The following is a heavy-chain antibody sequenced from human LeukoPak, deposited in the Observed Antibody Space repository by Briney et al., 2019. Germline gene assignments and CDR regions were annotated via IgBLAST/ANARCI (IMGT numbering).Heavy chain of an antibody. CDR1: GFTFSSYW. V-gene: IGHV3-7*01. Sequence: PGGSLRLSCAASGFTFSSYWMSWVRQAPGKGLEWVANIKEDGREQFYVDSMKGRFTISRDNAKNSLSLQMNSLRAEDTAVYYCARDKYYDRYFDSWGQGTLVTVSS. CDR2: IKEDGREQ. J-gene: IGHJ4*02. D-gene: IGHD3-22*01. CDR3: ARDKYYDRYFDS.